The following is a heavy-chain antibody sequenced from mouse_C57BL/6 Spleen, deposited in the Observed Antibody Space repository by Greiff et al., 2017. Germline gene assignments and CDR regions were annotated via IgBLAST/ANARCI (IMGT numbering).Heavy chain of an antibody. D-gene: IGHD3-1*01. CDR3: TTYHRMDY. CDR2: IDPENGDT. Sequence: VQLQQSGAELVRPGASVKLSCTASGFNIKDDYMHWVKQRPEQGLEWIGWIDPENGDTEYASKFQGKATITADTSSNTAYLQLSSLTSEDTAVYYCTTYHRMDYWGQGTSVTVSS. CDR1: GFNIKDDY. J-gene: IGHJ4*01. V-gene: IGHV14-4*01.